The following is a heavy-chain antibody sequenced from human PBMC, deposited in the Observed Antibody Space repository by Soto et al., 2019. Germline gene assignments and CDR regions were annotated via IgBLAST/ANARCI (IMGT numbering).Heavy chain of an antibody. J-gene: IGHJ5*02. CDR3: AKDLGPMQWLHNWFDP. CDR2: ISGSGGST. V-gene: IGHV3-23*01. CDR1: GFTFSSYA. D-gene: IGHD5-12*01. Sequence: EVQLLESGGGLVQPGGSLRLSCAASGFTFSSYAMSWVRQAPGKGLEWVSAISGSGGSTYYADSVKGRFTIARDNSKNTRYLQMNSLRAEDTAVYYCAKDLGPMQWLHNWFDPWGQGTLVTVSS.